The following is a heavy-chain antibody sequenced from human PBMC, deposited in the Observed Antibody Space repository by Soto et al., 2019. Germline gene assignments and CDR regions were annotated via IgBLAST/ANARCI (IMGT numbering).Heavy chain of an antibody. D-gene: IGHD2-2*01. Sequence: PSETLSLTCTVSGGSISSGGCYWSWIRQHPGKGLEWIGYIYYSGSTYYNPSLKSRVTISVDTSKNQFSLKLSSVTAADTAVYYCARGIWRYCSSTSCFRWFDPWGQGTLVTVSS. CDR3: ARGIWRYCSSTSCFRWFDP. V-gene: IGHV4-31*03. CDR1: GGSISSGGCY. J-gene: IGHJ5*02. CDR2: IYYSGST.